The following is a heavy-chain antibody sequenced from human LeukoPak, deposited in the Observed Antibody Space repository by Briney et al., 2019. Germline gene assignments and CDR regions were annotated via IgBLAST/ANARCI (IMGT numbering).Heavy chain of an antibody. CDR2: ISAYNGNT. J-gene: IGHJ4*02. CDR3: ARAPHCSSTSCDNY. V-gene: IGHV1-18*01. D-gene: IGHD2-2*02. CDR1: GYTFTSYG. Sequence: ASVKVSCKASGYTFTSYGISWVRQAPGQGLDWMGWISAYNGNTNYAQKLQGRVTMTTDTSTSTAYMELRSLRSDDTAVYYCARAPHCSSTSCDNYWGQGTLVTVSS.